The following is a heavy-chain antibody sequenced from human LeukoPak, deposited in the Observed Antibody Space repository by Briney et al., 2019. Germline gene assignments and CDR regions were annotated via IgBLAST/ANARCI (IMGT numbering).Heavy chain of an antibody. CDR3: GKDPNGDYVGAFDF. CDR2: IRGTGGTT. Sequence: PGGSRRLSCVVSGFTLANYAMTWVRQAPGKGLEWISAIRGTGGTTYYADSVKGRCTISRDNSRNTVYLQMNSLRAEDTALYFCGKDPNGDYVGAFDFWGPGTMVTVSS. V-gene: IGHV3-23*01. CDR1: GFTLANYA. J-gene: IGHJ3*01. D-gene: IGHD4-17*01.